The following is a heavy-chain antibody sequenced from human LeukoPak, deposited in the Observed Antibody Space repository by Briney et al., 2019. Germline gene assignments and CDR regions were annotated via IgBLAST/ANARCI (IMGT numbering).Heavy chain of an antibody. CDR3: AGGGDSSGFYYYFDS. Sequence: TLSLTCTVSGGSISSGGYSWNWIRQPPGKDLEWIWYIYHSGNTYYNPSLESRVTISVDRSKNQFSLKLTSVTAADTAVYYCAGGGDSSGFYYYFDSWGQGTLVTVSS. D-gene: IGHD3-22*01. CDR1: GGSISSGGYS. V-gene: IGHV4-30-2*01. J-gene: IGHJ4*02. CDR2: IYHSGNT.